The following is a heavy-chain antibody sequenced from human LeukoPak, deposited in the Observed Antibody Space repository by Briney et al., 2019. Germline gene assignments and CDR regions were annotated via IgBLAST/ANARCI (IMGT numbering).Heavy chain of an antibody. CDR2: IYNSGIT. CDR3: ARASGYSYGQDLDY. J-gene: IGHJ4*02. Sequence: SETLSLTCAVSGGSISRGGYSWTWIRQPPGKGLEWIGYIYNSGITYYNPSLKSRVTISVDTSKNQFSLKLSSVTAADTAVYYCARASGYSYGQDLDYWGQGTLVTVSS. D-gene: IGHD5-18*01. CDR1: GGSISRGGYS. V-gene: IGHV4-30-2*05.